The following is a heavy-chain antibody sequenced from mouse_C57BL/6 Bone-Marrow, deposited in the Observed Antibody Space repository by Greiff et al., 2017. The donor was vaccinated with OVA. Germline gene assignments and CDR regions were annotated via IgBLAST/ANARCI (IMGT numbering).Heavy chain of an antibody. D-gene: IGHD1-2*01. V-gene: IGHV1-81*01. CDR3: ARIVRHYDAMDY. Sequence: VQLQESGAELARPGASVKLSCKASGYTFTSYGISWVKQRTGQGLEWIGEIYPRSGNTYYNEKFKGKATLTADKSSSTAYMELRSLTSEDSAVYFCARIVRHYDAMDYWGQGTSVTVSS. CDR2: IYPRSGNT. CDR1: GYTFTSYG. J-gene: IGHJ4*01.